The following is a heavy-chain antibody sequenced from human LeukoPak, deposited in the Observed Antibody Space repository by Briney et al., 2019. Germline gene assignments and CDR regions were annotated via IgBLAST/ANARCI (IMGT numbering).Heavy chain of an antibody. CDR2: IRYDGSNK. J-gene: IGHJ3*02. Sequence: GGSLRLSCAASGFTFSSYGMHWVRQAPGKGLEWVAFIRYDGSNKYYADSVKGRFTISRDNSKNTLYLQMNSLRAEDTAVYYCARYGGNSVDAFDIWGQGTMVTVSS. CDR3: ARYGGNSVDAFDI. V-gene: IGHV3-30*02. D-gene: IGHD4-23*01. CDR1: GFTFSSYG.